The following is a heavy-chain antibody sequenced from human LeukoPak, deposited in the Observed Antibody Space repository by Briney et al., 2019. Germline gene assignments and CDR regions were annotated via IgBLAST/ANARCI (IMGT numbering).Heavy chain of an antibody. CDR3: AKDSGSYDWGYMDV. V-gene: IGHV3-23*01. Sequence: GGSLRLSCAASGFTFSTYAMSWVRQAPGKGLEWVSLIGGSDGRTHYADSVKGRFTISRDNSKNTLYLEMNSLRAEDTAVYYCAKDSGSYDWGYMDVWGKGTTVTISS. CDR1: GFTFSTYA. D-gene: IGHD3-16*01. CDR2: IGGSDGRT. J-gene: IGHJ6*03.